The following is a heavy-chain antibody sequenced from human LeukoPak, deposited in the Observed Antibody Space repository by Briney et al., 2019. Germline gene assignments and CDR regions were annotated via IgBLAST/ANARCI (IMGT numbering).Heavy chain of an antibody. CDR3: TTRSFLWGEFPEYYFDY. Sequence: ASVKVSCKVSGYSLTELSMHWVRQAPGKGLEWMGGFDPEDGETIYAQKFQGRVTMTEDTSTDTAFMGLSSLTSEDTAVYYWTTRSFLWGEFPEYYFDYWGREPLVPVP. J-gene: IGHJ4*02. D-gene: IGHD3-16*01. V-gene: IGHV1-24*01. CDR2: FDPEDGET. CDR1: GYSLTELS.